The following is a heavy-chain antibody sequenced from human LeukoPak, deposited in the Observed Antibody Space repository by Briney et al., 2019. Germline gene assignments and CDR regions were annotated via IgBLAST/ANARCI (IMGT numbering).Heavy chain of an antibody. CDR3: AKDFYSGSYYYFDY. J-gene: IGHJ4*02. V-gene: IGHV3-23*01. D-gene: IGHD1-26*01. CDR1: GFTFSSCA. CDR2: ISGSGDNT. Sequence: GGSLRLFCAASGFTFSSCAMNWVRQAPGPGLEWVSSISGSGDNTYYADSVKGRFTISRDNSKNMLYLQMNSLRGEDTALYYCAKDFYSGSYYYFDYWGQGTLVTVSS.